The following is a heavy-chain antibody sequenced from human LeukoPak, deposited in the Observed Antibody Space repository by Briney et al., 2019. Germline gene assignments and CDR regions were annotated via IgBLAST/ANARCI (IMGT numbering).Heavy chain of an antibody. CDR2: IKQDGSVK. Sequence: GGSLRLSCAASGFTFSYYWMSWVRQAPGKGLEWVANIKQDGSVKYYLHSVRGRFTISRDNAKNSLFLQMSSLRVEDTAVYYCATSDVDTAMVSCWGQGTLVTASS. CDR1: GFTFSYYW. V-gene: IGHV3-7*01. CDR3: ATSDVDTAMVSC. D-gene: IGHD5-18*01. J-gene: IGHJ4*02.